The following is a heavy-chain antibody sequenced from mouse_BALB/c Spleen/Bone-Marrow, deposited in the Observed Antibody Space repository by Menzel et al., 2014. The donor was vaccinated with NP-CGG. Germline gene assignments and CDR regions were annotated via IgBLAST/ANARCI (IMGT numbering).Heavy chain of an antibody. CDR3: ASYYYGSGGFAY. Sequence: VQLQQSGAELVKPGASVKLSCTASGFNIKDTYMHWVKQRPEQGLEWIGRIDPANGNTKYDPKFQGKATITADTSSNTAYLQLSCLTSEDTAVYYCASYYYGSGGFAYWGQGTLVTVSA. CDR2: IDPANGNT. J-gene: IGHJ3*01. V-gene: IGHV14-3*02. D-gene: IGHD1-1*01. CDR1: GFNIKDTY.